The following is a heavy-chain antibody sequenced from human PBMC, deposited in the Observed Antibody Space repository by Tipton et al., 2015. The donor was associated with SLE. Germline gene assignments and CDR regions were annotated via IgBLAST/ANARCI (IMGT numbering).Heavy chain of an antibody. V-gene: IGHV4-38-2*01. CDR3: AKRTGGSTYALDI. CDR2: IYHSGST. J-gene: IGHJ3*02. D-gene: IGHD1-14*01. Sequence: TLSLTCAVSGYSISSGYYWSWIRQPPGKGLEWIGSIYHSGSTYYNPSLKSRVTISVDTSKNQFSLKLSSVTAADTAVYYCAKRTGGSTYALDIWGQGTMVTVSS. CDR1: GYSISSGYY.